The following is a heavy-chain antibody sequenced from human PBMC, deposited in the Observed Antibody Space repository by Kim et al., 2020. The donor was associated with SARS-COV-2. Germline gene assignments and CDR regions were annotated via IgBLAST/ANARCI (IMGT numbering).Heavy chain of an antibody. CDR3: ARDFNYDYGVLFDLFDY. D-gene: IGHD4-17*01. V-gene: IGHV3-30*04. Sequence: GGSLRLSCAASGFTFSSYAMHWVRQAPGKGLEWVAVISYDGSNKYYADSVKGRFTISRDNSKNTLYLQMNSLRAEDTAVYYCARDFNYDYGVLFDLFDYWGQGTLVTVSS. CDR1: GFTFSSYA. J-gene: IGHJ4*02. CDR2: ISYDGSNK.